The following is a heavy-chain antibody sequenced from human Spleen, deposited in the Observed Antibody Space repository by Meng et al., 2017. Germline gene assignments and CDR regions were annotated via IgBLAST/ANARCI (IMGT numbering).Heavy chain of an antibody. D-gene: IGHD2-15*01. Sequence: GESLKISCAASGFTFTDYYMSWIRQAPGKGLEWVSYISSSDSDIYYADSVKGRFTISRDNTKNALYLHMNTLRADDTAVYFCARPTRGYCSGGNCNADYWGQGTLVTVSS. CDR2: ISSSDSDI. V-gene: IGHV3-11*04. CDR3: ARPTRGYCSGGNCNADY. J-gene: IGHJ4*02. CDR1: GFTFTDYY.